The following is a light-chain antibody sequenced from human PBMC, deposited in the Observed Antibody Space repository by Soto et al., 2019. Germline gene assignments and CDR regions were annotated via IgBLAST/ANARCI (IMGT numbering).Light chain of an antibody. CDR3: QQLYDYPLT. CDR2: TAA. Sequence: DIQLTQSPSFLSASVGARVTITCRASQGISSYLAWYQQKPGKAPKPLISTAANLQGGVPSRFSGSRSGTAYTLTINSLQPEDFATYFCQQLYDYPLTFGGGTKVEI. CDR1: QGISSY. V-gene: IGKV1-9*01. J-gene: IGKJ4*01.